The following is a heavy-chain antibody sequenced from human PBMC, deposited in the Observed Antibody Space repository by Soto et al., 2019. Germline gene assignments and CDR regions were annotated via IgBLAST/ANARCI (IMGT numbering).Heavy chain of an antibody. CDR2: ISSSTI. CDR1: GFTFSNYS. CDR3: ARETQWLNWFDP. J-gene: IGHJ5*02. Sequence: EVQLAESGGGLVQPGGSLRLSCAASGFTFSNYSMNWVRQAPGKGLEWVSYISSSTIYYADSVKGRFTISRDNAKNSLYLQMSSLRAEDTAVYYCARETQWLNWFDPWGQGTLVTVSS. D-gene: IGHD6-19*01. V-gene: IGHV3-48*01.